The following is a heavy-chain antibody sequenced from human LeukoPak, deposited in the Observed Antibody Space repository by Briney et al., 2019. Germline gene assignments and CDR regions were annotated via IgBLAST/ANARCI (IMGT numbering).Heavy chain of an antibody. CDR2: IYYSGST. CDR3: ARRSGSITILAYFDY. V-gene: IGHV4-39*01. CDR1: GGSISSSSYY. D-gene: IGHD3-3*01. J-gene: IGHJ4*02. Sequence: SETLSLTCTVSGGSISSSSYYWGWIRQPPGKGLEWIGSIYYSGSTYYNPSLKSRVTISVDTSKNQFSLKLSSVTAADTAVNYCARRSGSITILAYFDYWGQGTLVTVSS.